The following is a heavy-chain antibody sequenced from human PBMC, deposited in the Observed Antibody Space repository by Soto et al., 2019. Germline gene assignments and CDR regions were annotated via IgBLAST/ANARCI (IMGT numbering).Heavy chain of an antibody. Sequence: EVQVMESGGDLVEPGGSLRLSCVTSGFMFSSAWMSWVRQAPGKGLEWVARIKSTKGGGARDYAAPVNGRFSISRDDSKSTVYLQMNSLRVEDTALYYCVEGWNDFWGQGTLVTVSS. V-gene: IGHV3-15*01. CDR2: IKSTKGGGAR. CDR3: VEGWNDF. J-gene: IGHJ4*02. D-gene: IGHD1-1*01. CDR1: GFMFSSAW.